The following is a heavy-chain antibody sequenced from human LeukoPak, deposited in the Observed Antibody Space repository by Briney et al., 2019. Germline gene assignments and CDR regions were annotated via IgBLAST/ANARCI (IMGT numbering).Heavy chain of an antibody. CDR3: ARDPAGPSSWDYFDY. CDR2: ISYDGSNK. V-gene: IGHV3-30*04. J-gene: IGHJ4*02. D-gene: IGHD6-13*01. CDR1: GFTFSSYA. Sequence: GGSLRLSCAASGFTFSSYAMHWVRQAPGKGLEWVAVISYDGSNKYYADSVEGRFTISRDNSKNTLYLQMNSLRAEDTAVYYCARDPAGPSSWDYFDYWGQGTLVTVSS.